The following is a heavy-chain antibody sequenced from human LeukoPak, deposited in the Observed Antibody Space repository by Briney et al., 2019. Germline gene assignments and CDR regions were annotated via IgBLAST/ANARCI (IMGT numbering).Heavy chain of an antibody. V-gene: IGHV2-5*01. CDR1: GYSLSTSGVG. Sequence: SGPTLVNPTQTLTLTCTFSGYSLSTSGVGVGWIRQPPGKALELLALIYWNDDKRYSPSLKSRLIINKDTSKNQVVLTMTNMDPVDTATYYCAHTRLTRGFDPWGQGTLVTVSS. D-gene: IGHD3-16*01. CDR2: IYWNDDK. J-gene: IGHJ5*02. CDR3: AHTRLTRGFDP.